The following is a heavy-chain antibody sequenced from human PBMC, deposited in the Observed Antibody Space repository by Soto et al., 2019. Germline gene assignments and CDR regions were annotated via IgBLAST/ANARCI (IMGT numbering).Heavy chain of an antibody. D-gene: IGHD3-10*01. CDR3: APVFYGSGSYPFDY. V-gene: IGHV1-3*01. Sequence: QVQLVQSGAEVKKPGASVKVSCKASGYTFTSYAMHWVRQAPGQRLEWMGWINAGNGNTKYSQKFQGRVTIIRDTSASTAYMELSSLRSEDTAVYYCAPVFYGSGSYPFDYWGQGTLVTVSS. CDR1: GYTFTSYA. CDR2: INAGNGNT. J-gene: IGHJ4*02.